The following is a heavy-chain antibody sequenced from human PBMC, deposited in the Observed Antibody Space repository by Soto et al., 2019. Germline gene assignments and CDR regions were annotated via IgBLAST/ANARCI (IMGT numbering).Heavy chain of an antibody. Sequence: SGPTLVDPTHTLTLTCTFSVFSLSTDDVGVGWIRQPPGKALDWLAVIYWDDDKRYSPSLKSRLTITKDTSKNQVLLTMTNMDPVDTATYFCARSKYSISSFDYWGQGALVTVSS. CDR2: IYWDDDK. D-gene: IGHD6-6*01. CDR1: VFSLSTDDVG. V-gene: IGHV2-5*02. CDR3: ARSKYSISSFDY. J-gene: IGHJ4*02.